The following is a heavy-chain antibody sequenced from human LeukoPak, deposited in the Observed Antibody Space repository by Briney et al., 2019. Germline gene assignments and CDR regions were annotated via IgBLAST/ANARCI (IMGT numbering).Heavy chain of an antibody. Sequence: ASVKVSCKASEYTFTSYDINWVRPATGQGLAWMGWMNPNSGNTGYAQKFQGRVTMTRNTSISTAYMELSSLTFEDTAVYYCARGRHPGPTWISEYWGQGTLVTVSS. CDR1: EYTFTSYD. CDR2: MNPNSGNT. CDR3: ARGRHPGPTWISEY. J-gene: IGHJ4*02. D-gene: IGHD5-12*01. V-gene: IGHV1-8*01.